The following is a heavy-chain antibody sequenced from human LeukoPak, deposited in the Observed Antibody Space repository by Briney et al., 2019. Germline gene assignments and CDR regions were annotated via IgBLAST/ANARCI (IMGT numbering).Heavy chain of an antibody. CDR1: GFTFSSST. V-gene: IGHV1-58*02. Sequence: TSVKVPCKASGFTFSSSTIQWVRQARGQRLEWMGWIVVGSGNTNYAQNFQERVTITRDMSTSTAYMEVSSLRSEDTAVYYCAADLPGGAMFDPWGQGTLVTVSS. J-gene: IGHJ5*02. D-gene: IGHD3-16*01. CDR2: IVVGSGNT. CDR3: AADLPGGAMFDP.